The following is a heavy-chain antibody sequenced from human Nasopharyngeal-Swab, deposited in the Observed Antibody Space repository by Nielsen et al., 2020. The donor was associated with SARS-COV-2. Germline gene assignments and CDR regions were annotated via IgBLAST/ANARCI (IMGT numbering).Heavy chain of an antibody. CDR2: ISSSSSYI. D-gene: IGHD3-10*01. CDR1: GFTFSSYN. J-gene: IGHJ6*02. Sequence: GESLKISCVASGFTFSSYNMNWVRQAPGKGLEWVSCISSSSSYIYYEDSVKGRFTISRDNAESSLYLQMNSLRAEDTAVYYCAAYYASGSYSSGSSNYYYYGKDAWGQGTTVTVSS. V-gene: IGHV3-21*01. CDR3: AAYYASGSYSSGSSNYYYYGKDA.